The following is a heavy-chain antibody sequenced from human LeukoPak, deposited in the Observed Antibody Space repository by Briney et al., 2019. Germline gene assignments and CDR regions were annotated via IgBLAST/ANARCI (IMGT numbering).Heavy chain of an antibody. D-gene: IGHD1-26*01. CDR2: VYYSGST. CDR3: ARLELDRTYRFDS. V-gene: IGHV4-39*01. J-gene: IGHJ4*02. CDR1: GGSITSSSYS. Sequence: PSETLSLTCTVSGGSITSSSYSWGWIRQPPGKGLEWIGTVYYSGSTYYNPSLKSRVTISVDTSKNQFSLKLSSVTAADTAVYYCARLELDRTYRFDSWGPGTMVTVSS.